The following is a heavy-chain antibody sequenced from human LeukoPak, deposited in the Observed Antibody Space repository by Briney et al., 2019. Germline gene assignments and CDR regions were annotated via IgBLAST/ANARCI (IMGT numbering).Heavy chain of an antibody. Sequence: ASVKVSCKVSGYTLTELSMHWVRQAPGKGLEWMGGFDPEDGETIYAQKFQGRVTMTEDTSTDTAYMELSSLRSKDTAVYYCATDGSGAAGWFDPWGQGTLVTVSS. V-gene: IGHV1-24*01. CDR1: GYTLTELS. J-gene: IGHJ5*02. CDR2: FDPEDGET. D-gene: IGHD3-10*01. CDR3: ATDGSGAAGWFDP.